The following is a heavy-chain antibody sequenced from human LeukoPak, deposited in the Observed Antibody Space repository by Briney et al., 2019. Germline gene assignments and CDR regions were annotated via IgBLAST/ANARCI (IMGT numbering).Heavy chain of an antibody. V-gene: IGHV4-59*08. CDR1: GGSISNYY. CDR2: FYYTGST. Sequence: PSETLSLTCTVSGGSISNYYCSWIRQPPGKGLEWIGYFYYTGSTYYNPSLKSRVTISVDTSKNQFSLKLSSVTAADTAVYHCASTHYYDSSGYFSAFDMWGQGTMVTVSS. CDR3: ASTHYYDSSGYFSAFDM. D-gene: IGHD3-22*01. J-gene: IGHJ3*02.